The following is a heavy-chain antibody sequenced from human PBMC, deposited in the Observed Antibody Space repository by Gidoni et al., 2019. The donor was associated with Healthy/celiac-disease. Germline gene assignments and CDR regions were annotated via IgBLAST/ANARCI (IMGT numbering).Heavy chain of an antibody. V-gene: IGHV1-69*06. D-gene: IGHD6-13*01. J-gene: IGHJ6*03. CDR3: ASQEQQLVGYYDYYYMDV. CDR1: RGTFSSHA. Sequence: QVQLVQSGAEVKKPGSSVKVSCKASRGTFSSHAISWVRQAPGPGLEWMGGIIPSFGTANYAQKFQGRVTITADKSTSTAYMELSSLRSEDTAVYYCASQEQQLVGYYDYYYMDVWGKGTTVTVSS. CDR2: IIPSFGTA.